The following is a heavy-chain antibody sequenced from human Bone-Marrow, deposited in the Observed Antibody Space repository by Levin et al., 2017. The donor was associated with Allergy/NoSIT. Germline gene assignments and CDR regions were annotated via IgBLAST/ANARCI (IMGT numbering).Heavy chain of an antibody. CDR1: GFIFGAYD. V-gene: IGHV3-30*03. Sequence: PGGSLRLSCATSGFIFGAYDIHWVRQSPGKGLQWVAFISHDGGSRDYADSVKGRFTVSRDNPTNTVFLQMKSLRTDDTAVYYCARVLGHSGCDCAYWGQGALVTVSS. D-gene: IGHD5-12*01. CDR2: ISHDGGSR. CDR3: ARVLGHSGCDCAY. J-gene: IGHJ4*02.